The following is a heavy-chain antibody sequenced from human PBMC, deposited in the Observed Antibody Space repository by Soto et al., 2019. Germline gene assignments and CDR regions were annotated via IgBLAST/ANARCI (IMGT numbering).Heavy chain of an antibody. CDR3: ARGKSRIAVAGPFEY. D-gene: IGHD6-19*01. CDR2: ISSEGSKK. CDR1: GFTFSSYG. J-gene: IGHJ4*02. V-gene: IGHV3-30*03. Sequence: QVQLVESGGGVVQPGRSLRLSCAASGFTFSSYGMHWVRQAPGKGLEWVAVISSEGSKKYYADSVKARFTISGDNSKNTLYLQMDSLRPEDTAVYYCARGKSRIAVAGPFEYWGQGTLVTVSS.